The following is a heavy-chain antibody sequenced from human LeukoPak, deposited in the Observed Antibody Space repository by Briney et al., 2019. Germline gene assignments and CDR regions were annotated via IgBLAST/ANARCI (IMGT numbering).Heavy chain of an antibody. Sequence: GGSLRLSCAASGLTFRSYAMSWVRQAPGKGLEWVSDINGSGGSTYYADSVKGRFTISRDNAKNSLYLQMNSLRAEDTAVYYCARAYDSSGYYYGPDAFDIWGQGTMVTVSS. CDR2: INGSGGST. CDR1: GLTFRSYA. D-gene: IGHD3-22*01. J-gene: IGHJ3*02. V-gene: IGHV3-23*01. CDR3: ARAYDSSGYYYGPDAFDI.